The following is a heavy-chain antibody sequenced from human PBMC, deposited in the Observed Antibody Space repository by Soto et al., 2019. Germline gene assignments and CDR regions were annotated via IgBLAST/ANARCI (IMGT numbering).Heavy chain of an antibody. D-gene: IGHD2-15*01. V-gene: IGHV4-59*01. CDR2: IYYSGST. CDR1: GGSISSYY. CDR3: ARHYSYCSGGSCSSHFDY. J-gene: IGHJ4*02. Sequence: SETLSLTCTVSGGSISSYYWSWIRQPPGKGLEWIGYIYYSGSTNYNPSLKSRVTISVDTSKNQFSLKLSSVTAADTAMYYCARHYSYCSGGSCSSHFDYWGQGTLVTVSS.